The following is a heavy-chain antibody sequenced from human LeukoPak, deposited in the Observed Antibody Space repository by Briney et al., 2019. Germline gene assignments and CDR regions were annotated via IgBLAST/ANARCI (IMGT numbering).Heavy chain of an antibody. CDR1: GGSISSSNW. CDR2: IYPSGST. J-gene: IGHJ5*02. D-gene: IGHD6-13*01. V-gene: IGHV4-4*02. Sequence: PSGTLSLTCAVSGGSISSSNWWSWVRQPPGTGLEWIGSIYPSGSTFYNPSLKSRVTISVDTSKNQFSLRLSSVTAADTAVYYCARSYASSWYWNWFDPWGQGTLVTVSS. CDR3: ARSYASSWYWNWFDP.